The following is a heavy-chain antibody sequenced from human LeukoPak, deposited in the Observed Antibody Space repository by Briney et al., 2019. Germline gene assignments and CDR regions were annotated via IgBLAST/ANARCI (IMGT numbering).Heavy chain of an antibody. CDR3: ARGFGEMATISSALDWYFDL. V-gene: IGHV4-34*01. J-gene: IGHJ2*01. Sequence: RTSETLSLTCAVYGGSFSGYYWSWIRQPPGKGLEWIGEINHSGSTNYNPSLKSRVTISVDTSKNQFSLKLSSVTAADTAVYYCARGFGEMATISSALDWYFDLWGRGTLVTVSS. D-gene: IGHD5-24*01. CDR1: GGSFSGYY. CDR2: INHSGST.